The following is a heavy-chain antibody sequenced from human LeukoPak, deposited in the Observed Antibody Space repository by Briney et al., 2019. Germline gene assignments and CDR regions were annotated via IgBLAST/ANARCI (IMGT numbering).Heavy chain of an antibody. J-gene: IGHJ4*02. CDR2: IIPIFGTA. D-gene: IGHD3-10*01. V-gene: IGHV1-69*05. Sequence: ASVKVSCKASGGTFSSYAISWVRQAPGQGLEWMGGIIPIFGTANYAQKFQGRVTITTDESTSTAYMELSSLRSEDTAVYYCARYYGSGSYYLDYWGQGTLGTVSS. CDR1: GGTFSSYA. CDR3: ARYYGSGSYYLDY.